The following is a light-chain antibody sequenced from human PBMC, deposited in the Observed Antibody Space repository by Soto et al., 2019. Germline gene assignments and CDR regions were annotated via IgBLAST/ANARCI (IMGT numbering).Light chain of an antibody. V-gene: IGKV1-27*01. Sequence: DIQMTQSPSSLSASIGDRVTITCRASQGISNYLAWYQQKSGKVPKLLIYGASTLQSGVPSRFSGSGSGTDFTLTISSLQPEDVATYYCQKYNHAPGFTFGPGTKVDIK. CDR3: QKYNHAPGFT. J-gene: IGKJ3*01. CDR1: QGISNY. CDR2: GAS.